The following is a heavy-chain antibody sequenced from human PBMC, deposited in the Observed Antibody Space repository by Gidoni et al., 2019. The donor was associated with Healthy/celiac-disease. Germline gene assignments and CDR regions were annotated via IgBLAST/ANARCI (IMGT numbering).Heavy chain of an antibody. CDR3: AREGGGSWSNWFDP. J-gene: IGHJ5*02. CDR2: IYTSGST. D-gene: IGHD6-13*01. Sequence: QVQLQESGPGLVKPSQTLSLTCTVSGGSISSGSYYWSWIRQPAGKGLEWIGRIYTSGSTNYHPSLKSRVTMSVDTSKNQFSLKLSSVTAADTAVYYCAREGGGSWSNWFDPWGQGTLVTVSS. CDR1: GGSISSGSYY. V-gene: IGHV4-61*02.